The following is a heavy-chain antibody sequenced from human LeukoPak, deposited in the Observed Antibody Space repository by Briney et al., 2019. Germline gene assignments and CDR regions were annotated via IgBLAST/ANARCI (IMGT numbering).Heavy chain of an antibody. CDR1: GYTFTGYY. CDR2: INPNSGGT. J-gene: IGHJ6*04. D-gene: IGHD1-1*01. Sequence: ASVKVSCKASGYTFTGYYMHWVRQAPGQGLEWMGWINPNSGGTNYAQKFQGWVTMTRDTSISTAYMELSRLRSDDTAVYYCACSTTGTTWGLYGMDVWGKGITVTVSS. CDR3: ACSTTGTTWGLYGMDV. V-gene: IGHV1-2*04.